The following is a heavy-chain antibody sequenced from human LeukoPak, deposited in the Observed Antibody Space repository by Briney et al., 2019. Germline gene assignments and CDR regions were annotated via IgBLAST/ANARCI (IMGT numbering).Heavy chain of an antibody. J-gene: IGHJ4*02. CDR3: ARGLPELYSSSWYQDY. Sequence: SVKVSCMASGGTFSSYAISWVRQAPGQGLEWMGGIIPIFGTANYAQKFQSRVTITADESTSTAYMELSSLRSEDTAVYYCARGLPELYSSSWYQDYWGQGTLVTVSS. D-gene: IGHD6-13*01. CDR2: IIPIFGTA. V-gene: IGHV1-69*13. CDR1: GGTFSSYA.